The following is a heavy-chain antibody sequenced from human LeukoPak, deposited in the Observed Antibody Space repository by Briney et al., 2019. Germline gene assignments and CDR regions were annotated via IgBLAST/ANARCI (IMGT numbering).Heavy chain of an antibody. CDR3: ARQLGATSRDY. CDR1: GYTFTGYY. V-gene: IGHV1-2*02. Sequence: VASVKVSCKASGYTFTGYYMHWVRQAPGQGLEWMGWIIPNSGATNYAQNLQGRVTMTRDTSISTAYMGLKRLTSDDTAVYYCARQLGATSRDYWGQGTLVTVSS. CDR2: IIPNSGAT. D-gene: IGHD3-16*01. J-gene: IGHJ4*02.